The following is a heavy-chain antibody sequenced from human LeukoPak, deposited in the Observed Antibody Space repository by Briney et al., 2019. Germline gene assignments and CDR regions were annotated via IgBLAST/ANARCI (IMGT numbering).Heavy chain of an antibody. D-gene: IGHD3-10*01. CDR1: GFSLSTRGVG. CDR3: AHSAYYYGSGSLNWFDP. J-gene: IGHJ5*02. Sequence: SGPTLVNPTQTLTLTCTFSGFSLSTRGVGVGWIRQLPGKALEWLALIYWDDDKSYSPSLKSRLTITKDTSKNQVVLTMTTMDPVDTATNYRAHSAYYYGSGSLNWFDPWGQGTLVTVSS. V-gene: IGHV2-5*02. CDR2: IYWDDDK.